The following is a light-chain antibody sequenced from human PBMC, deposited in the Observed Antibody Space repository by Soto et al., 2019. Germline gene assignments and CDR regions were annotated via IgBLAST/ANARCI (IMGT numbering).Light chain of an antibody. Sequence: DIQMTQSPSTLSASVGDRVTITCRASQRMSSWLAWYQKKPGKAPKLLIYEASSLESGVPSRFSGSGSGTEFTLTISSLQPDDLATYYCQQYNSYPLTFGGGTKVEIK. V-gene: IGKV1-5*03. CDR3: QQYNSYPLT. J-gene: IGKJ4*01. CDR2: EAS. CDR1: QRMSSW.